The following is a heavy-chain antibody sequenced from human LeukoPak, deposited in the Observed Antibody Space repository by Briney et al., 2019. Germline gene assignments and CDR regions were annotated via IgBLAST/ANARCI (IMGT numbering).Heavy chain of an antibody. CDR1: GDSVSSNSVT. Sequence: SQILSLTCAISGDSVSSNSVTWDWIRQSPSRGPEWLGRTYYMSKWYNDYALSVKSRITINPDTSKNQFSLQLNSVTPEDTAVYYCTRTYHYAMDVWGQGTTVTVSS. V-gene: IGHV6-1*01. J-gene: IGHJ6*02. CDR2: TYYMSKWYN. CDR3: TRTYHYAMDV.